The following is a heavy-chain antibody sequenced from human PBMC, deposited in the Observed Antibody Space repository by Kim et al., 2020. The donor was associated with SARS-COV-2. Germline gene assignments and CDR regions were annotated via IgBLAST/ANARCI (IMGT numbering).Heavy chain of an antibody. J-gene: IGHJ6*03. Sequence: GGSLRLSCAASGFTFSSYSMNWVRQAPGKGLEWVASISSSSSYIYYADSVKGRFTISRDNAKNSLYLQMNSLRAEDTAVYYCAREVNEATIFSRDYYYYMDVWGKGTTVTVSS. CDR1: GFTFSSYS. CDR2: ISSSSSYI. V-gene: IGHV3-21*01. D-gene: IGHD3-3*01. CDR3: AREVNEATIFSRDYYYYMDV.